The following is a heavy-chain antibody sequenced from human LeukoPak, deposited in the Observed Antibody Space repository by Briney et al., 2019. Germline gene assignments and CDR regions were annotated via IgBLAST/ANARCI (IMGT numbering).Heavy chain of an antibody. CDR2: INHSGST. Sequence: SETLSLTCAVYGGSFSGYYWSWIRQPPGKGLEWIGEINHSGSTNYNPSLKSRVTISVDTSKNQFSLKLSSVTAADTAVYYCARHLRFTTRLLWFGKFDYWGQGTLVTVSS. V-gene: IGHV4-34*01. CDR3: ARHLRFTTRLLWFGKFDY. CDR1: GGSFSGYY. J-gene: IGHJ4*02. D-gene: IGHD3-10*01.